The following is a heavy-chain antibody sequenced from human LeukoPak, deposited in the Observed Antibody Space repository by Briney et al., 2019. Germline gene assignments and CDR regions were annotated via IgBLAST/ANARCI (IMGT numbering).Heavy chain of an antibody. CDR1: GGSISSYY. Sequence: SETLSLTCTVSGGSISSYYWSWIRQPAGKGLEWIGRIYTSGSTNYNPSLKSRVTISVDKSKNQFSLKLSSVTAADTAVYYCARRSRGPGYSSSWHRKYNWFDPWGQGTLVTVSS. V-gene: IGHV4-4*07. J-gene: IGHJ5*02. CDR2: IYTSGST. D-gene: IGHD6-13*01. CDR3: ARRSRGPGYSSSWHRKYNWFDP.